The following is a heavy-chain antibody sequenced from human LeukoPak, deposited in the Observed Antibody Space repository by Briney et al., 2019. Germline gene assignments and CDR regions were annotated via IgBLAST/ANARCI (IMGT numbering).Heavy chain of an antibody. CDR1: GFTFSSYS. D-gene: IGHD6-13*01. V-gene: IGHV3-21*01. CDR2: ISSSSSYI. CDR3: AVSSWPPEDFPH. J-gene: IGHJ1*01. Sequence: GGSLRLSCAASGFTFSSYSMNWVRQAPGKGLEWVSSISSSSSYIYYADSVKGRFTISRDNAKSSLFLQMISLRAEDTAVYYCAVSSWPPEDFPHWGQGTLVTVSS.